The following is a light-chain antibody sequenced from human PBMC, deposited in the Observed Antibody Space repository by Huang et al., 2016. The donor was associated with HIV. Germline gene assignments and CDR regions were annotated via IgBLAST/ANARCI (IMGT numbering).Light chain of an antibody. CDR1: QSIYNY. CDR2: DAS. V-gene: IGKV3-11*01. CDR3: QQRRTWPPVT. J-gene: IGKJ5*01. Sequence: EIVLTQSPATLSLSPGERATLSCRASQSIYNYLIWYQQRPGQAPRLLIDDASNRATGIPARFMGRGSGTNFTLTISSLEPEDSAIYFCQQRRTWPPVTFGQGTRLDI.